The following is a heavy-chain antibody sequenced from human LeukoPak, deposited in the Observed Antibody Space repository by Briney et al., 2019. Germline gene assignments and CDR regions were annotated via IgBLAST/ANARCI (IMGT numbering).Heavy chain of an antibody. D-gene: IGHD2-2*01. V-gene: IGHV3-20*04. J-gene: IGHJ3*01. CDR2: INWNGGST. Sequence: GGPLRLSCAASGFTFDDYGMSWVRQAPGKGLEWVSGINWNGGSTGYADSVKGRFTISRDNAKNSLYLQMNSLRAEDTALYYCARDVGYCSSTSCPPTWGQGTMVTVSS. CDR3: ARDVGYCSSTSCPPT. CDR1: GFTFDDYG.